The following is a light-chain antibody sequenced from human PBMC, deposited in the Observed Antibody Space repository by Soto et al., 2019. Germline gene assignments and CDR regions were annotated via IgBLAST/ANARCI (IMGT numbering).Light chain of an antibody. Sequence: QSVLTQPASVSGSPGQSIAISCTGTSSDVGGYNFVSWYQQHPGKAPKLIIHEVTNRPSGVSDRFSGSKSGNTASLTISGLQADDEADYYCSSHTAYNNRVFGRGTKVTVL. CDR2: EVT. J-gene: IGLJ1*01. CDR3: SSHTAYNNRV. CDR1: SSDVGGYNF. V-gene: IGLV2-14*01.